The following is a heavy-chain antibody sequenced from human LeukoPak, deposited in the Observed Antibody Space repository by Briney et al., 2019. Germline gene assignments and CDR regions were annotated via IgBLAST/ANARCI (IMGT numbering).Heavy chain of an antibody. J-gene: IGHJ5*02. CDR1: GGSISSGGYS. CDR2: IYHSGST. Sequence: SETLSLTCAVSGGSISSGGYSWSWIRQPPGKGLEWIGYIYHSGSTYYNPSLKSRVTISVDRSKNQFSLKLSSVTAADTAVYYCARTYYDFWSGSSDWFDPWGQGTLVTVSP. V-gene: IGHV4-30-2*01. CDR3: ARTYYDFWSGSSDWFDP. D-gene: IGHD3-3*01.